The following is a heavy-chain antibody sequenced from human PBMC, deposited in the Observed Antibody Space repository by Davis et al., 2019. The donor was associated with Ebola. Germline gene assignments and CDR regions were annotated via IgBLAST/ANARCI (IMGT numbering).Heavy chain of an antibody. CDR1: GFTFSSYG. CDR3: ARGSRFDFYDTSGYYPSYFDY. J-gene: IGHJ4*02. D-gene: IGHD3-22*01. Sequence: SCAASGFTFSSYGMHWVRQAPGKGLEWVAVIWCDGSNKHYADSVKGRFTMSRDNSKNTLYLQMNSLRAEDTAVYYCARGSRFDFYDTSGYYPSYFDYWGQGTLVTVSS. CDR2: IWCDGSNK. V-gene: IGHV3-33*01.